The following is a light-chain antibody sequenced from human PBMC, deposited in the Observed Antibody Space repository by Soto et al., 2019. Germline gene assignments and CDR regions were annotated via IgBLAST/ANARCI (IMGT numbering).Light chain of an antibody. CDR2: YAS. CDR3: QHGSNWPPT. J-gene: IGKJ3*01. Sequence: EVVMTQSPATLSVSPGERVTLSCRASESVYRNLAWYHQKPGQGPSLLIYYASTRATGVPDRFTGSGSGTEFTLTISSLQSEDVGGYHCQHGSNWPPTFGPGTKVEIK. V-gene: IGKV3-15*01. CDR1: ESVYRN.